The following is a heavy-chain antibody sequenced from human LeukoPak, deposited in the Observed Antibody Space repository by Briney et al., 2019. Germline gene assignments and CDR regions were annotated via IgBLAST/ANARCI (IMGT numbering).Heavy chain of an antibody. D-gene: IGHD6-19*01. Sequence: SETLSLTCTVSGYSISSGYYWGWIRQPPGKGLEWIGSIYHSGRTFYNPSLKSRVTISVDTSKNQFSLKLDSVTAADTAVYYCAKGTSSGWYYFDYWGQGTLVTVSS. J-gene: IGHJ4*02. V-gene: IGHV4-38-2*02. CDR3: AKGTSSGWYYFDY. CDR1: GYSISSGYY. CDR2: IYHSGRT.